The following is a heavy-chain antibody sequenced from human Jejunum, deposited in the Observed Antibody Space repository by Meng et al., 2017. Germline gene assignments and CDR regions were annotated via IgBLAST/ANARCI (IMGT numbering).Heavy chain of an antibody. CDR2: KSYDGDNI. CDR1: GFIFSPYV. J-gene: IGHJ4*02. V-gene: IGHV3-30*03. CDR3: ARDSTGWYVLDY. Sequence: QVQLVEFGGGVVQPGRSLRLSCAASGFIFSPYVIHWVRPAPGKGLEWVAVKSYDGDNIYYAVSVKGRFTLSRDNSKNTLYLRMHSLRAEDTAVYYCARDSTGWYVLDYWGQGTLVTVSS. D-gene: IGHD6-19*01.